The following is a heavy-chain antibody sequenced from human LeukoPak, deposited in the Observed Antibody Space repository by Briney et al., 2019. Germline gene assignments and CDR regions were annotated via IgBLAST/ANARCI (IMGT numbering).Heavy chain of an antibody. CDR2: ISGSGGGT. D-gene: IGHD5-18*01. CDR1: GFTFDDYG. J-gene: IGHJ4*02. Sequence: PGGSLRLSCAASGFTFDDYGMSWVRQAPGKGLEWVSAISGSGGGTYYADSVKGRFTISRDNSKNTLYVQMNSLRAADTAVYYCAKAAGRGYNYGDYFDYWGQGTLVTVSS. CDR3: AKAAGRGYNYGDYFDY. V-gene: IGHV3-23*01.